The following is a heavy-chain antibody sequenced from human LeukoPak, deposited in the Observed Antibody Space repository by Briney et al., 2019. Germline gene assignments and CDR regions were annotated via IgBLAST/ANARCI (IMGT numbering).Heavy chain of an antibody. Sequence: GASVKVSCKASGFTFTSSAVHWVRQAPGQGLEWMGIINPSGGSTSYAQKFQGRVTMTRDTSTSTVYMELSSLRSEDTAVYYYARGAAVAEPYFDYWGQGTLVTVSS. CDR2: INPSGGST. V-gene: IGHV1-46*01. D-gene: IGHD6-19*01. CDR3: ARGAAVAEPYFDY. CDR1: GFTFTSSA. J-gene: IGHJ4*02.